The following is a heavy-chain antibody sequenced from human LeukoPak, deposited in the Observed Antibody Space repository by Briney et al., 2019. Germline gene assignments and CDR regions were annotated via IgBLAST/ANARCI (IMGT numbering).Heavy chain of an antibody. CDR1: GFTFDDYS. CDR3: AKDYSSSGPFDY. V-gene: IGHV3-43*01. Sequence: GGSLRLSCAASGFTFDDYSMHWVRQAPGKGLEWVSLISWDGGNREYADSVKGRFTISRDNSRNSLFLQMNSLTTEDTAFYYCAKDYSSSGPFDYWGQGILVTVSS. J-gene: IGHJ4*02. D-gene: IGHD6-13*01. CDR2: ISWDGGNR.